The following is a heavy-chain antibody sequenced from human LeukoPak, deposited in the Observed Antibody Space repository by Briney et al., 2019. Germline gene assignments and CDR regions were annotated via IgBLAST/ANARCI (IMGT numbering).Heavy chain of an antibody. Sequence: GGSLRLSCAASGFTFSTYYMNWVRQAPGKGLEWVSSISTSSIYIYYADSVKGRFTISRDNAKNSQHLQMNSLRAEDTAVYYCARVGLDRRGYSGYEAFDYWGQGTLVTVSS. V-gene: IGHV3-21*01. D-gene: IGHD5-12*01. J-gene: IGHJ4*02. CDR3: ARVGLDRRGYSGYEAFDY. CDR1: GFTFSTYY. CDR2: ISTSSIYI.